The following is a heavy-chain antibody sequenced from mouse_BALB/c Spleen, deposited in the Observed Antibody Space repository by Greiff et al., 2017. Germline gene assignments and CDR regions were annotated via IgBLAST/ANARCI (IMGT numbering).Heavy chain of an antibody. D-gene: IGHD2-10*02. CDR1: GYSITSDYA. V-gene: IGHV3-2*02. CDR3: ARSKYGALFAY. CDR2: IRYSGST. J-gene: IGHJ3*01. Sequence: EVQLQQSGPGLVKPSQSLSLTCTATGYSITSDYAWNWIRQFPRNQLEWMGYIRYSGSTSYNPSLKSRISITRDTSENQFFLQLNSVTTEDTATYSGARSKYGALFAYWGQGTLVTVSA.